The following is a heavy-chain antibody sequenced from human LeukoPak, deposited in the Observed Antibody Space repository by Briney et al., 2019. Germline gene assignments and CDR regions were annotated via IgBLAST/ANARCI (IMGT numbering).Heavy chain of an antibody. CDR2: MNPNSGNT. V-gene: IGHV1-8*01. CDR1: GYTFTSYD. J-gene: IGHJ5*02. D-gene: IGHD4-23*01. CDR3: ARDYGGNSGWFDP. Sequence: ASVKVSCKASGYTFTSYDLNWVRQATGQGLGWMGWMNPNSGNTGYAQRFQGRVTMTRDTSISTAYMELSSLRSEDTAVYYCARDYGGNSGWFDPWGQGTLVTVSS.